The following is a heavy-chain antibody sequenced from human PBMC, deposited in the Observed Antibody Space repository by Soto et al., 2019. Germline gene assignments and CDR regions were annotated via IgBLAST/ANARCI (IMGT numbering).Heavy chain of an antibody. CDR1: GFTFSNAW. D-gene: IGHD4-17*01. CDR2: IKSKTDGGTT. CDR3: TTDAPLDYGDPGYYYYYMDV. J-gene: IGHJ6*03. Sequence: NPGGSLRLSCAASGFTFSNAWMSWVRQAPGKGLEWVGRIKSKTDGGTTDYAAPVKGRFTISRDDSKNTLYLQMNSLKTEDTAVYYCTTDAPLDYGDPGYYYYYMDVWAKGPRSPSP. V-gene: IGHV3-15*01.